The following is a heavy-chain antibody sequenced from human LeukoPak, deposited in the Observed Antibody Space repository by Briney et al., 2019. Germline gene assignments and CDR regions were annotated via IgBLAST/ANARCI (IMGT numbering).Heavy chain of an antibody. CDR2: IIPIFGTA. V-gene: IGHV1-69*05. Sequence: ASVKVSCKASGGTFSSYAISWVRQAPGQGLEWMGGIIPIFGTANYAQKFQGRVTITTDESTSTAYMELSSLRSEDTAVYYCARGETSGVPAPNYYYYYMDVWGKGTTVTVSS. J-gene: IGHJ6*03. D-gene: IGHD1-26*01. CDR3: ARGETSGVPAPNYYYYYMDV. CDR1: GGTFSSYA.